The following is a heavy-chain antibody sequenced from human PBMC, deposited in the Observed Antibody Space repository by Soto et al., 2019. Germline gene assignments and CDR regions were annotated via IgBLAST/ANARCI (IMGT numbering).Heavy chain of an antibody. J-gene: IGHJ5*02. CDR1: GGTFSSYN. CDR2: FIPFFGTT. CDR3: ASSLVVVAATFVSSFDP. Sequence: SVKVSCKASGGTFSSYNISRVRQAPGQPLEWMAGFIPFFGTTTYAQKFQDRVTITADESTSTSYMELSSLRPEDTAVYYCASSLVVVAATFVSSFDPWGQGTLVTDS. V-gene: IGHV1-69*13. D-gene: IGHD2-15*01.